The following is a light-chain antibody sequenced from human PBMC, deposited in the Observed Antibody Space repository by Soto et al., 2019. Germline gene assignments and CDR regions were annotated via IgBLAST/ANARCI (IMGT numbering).Light chain of an antibody. CDR2: RNS. CDR1: SSNIGSNY. J-gene: IGLJ2*01. Sequence: QSVLTQPPSASGTPGQRVTISCSGSSSNIGSNYVYWYQQLPGTVPQLLIYRNSERPSGVPDRLSGSKSGTSASRAISGLRSEDEADYYCAAWDDSLSGVVFGGGTKLTVL. CDR3: AAWDDSLSGVV. V-gene: IGLV1-47*01.